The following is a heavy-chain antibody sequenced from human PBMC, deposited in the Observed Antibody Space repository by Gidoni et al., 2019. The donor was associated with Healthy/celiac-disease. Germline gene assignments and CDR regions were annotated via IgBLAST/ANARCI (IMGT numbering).Heavy chain of an antibody. J-gene: IGHJ4*02. CDR1: GFSLSNARMG. V-gene: IGHV2-26*01. D-gene: IGHD2-21*02. Sequence: QVTLKESSPVLVNPTETLTLTCTVAGFSLSNARMGVSCISQPPGKALEWLAHICSNDEKSYSTSLKSRLTISKDTSKSQVVLTMTNMDPVDTATYDCARISLGVVTAIFPDYWGQGTLVTVSS. CDR3: ARISLGVVTAIFPDY. CDR2: ICSNDEK.